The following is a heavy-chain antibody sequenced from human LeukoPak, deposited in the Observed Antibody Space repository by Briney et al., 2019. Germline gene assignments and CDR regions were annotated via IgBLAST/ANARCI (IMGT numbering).Heavy chain of an antibody. CDR1: AFTFRNSW. CDR2: IEQDGREK. J-gene: IGHJ4*02. V-gene: IGHV3-7*01. CDR3: ARERQGSSYYDGKESFDY. D-gene: IGHD1-26*01. Sequence: GGSLRLSCVASAFTFRNSWMSWVRQVPGKGLEWVANIEQDGREKNYVESVKGRFTSSRDNGKYSLYLEMNSLRAEVTAVYFCARERQGSSYYDGKESFDYWGQGTLATVSS.